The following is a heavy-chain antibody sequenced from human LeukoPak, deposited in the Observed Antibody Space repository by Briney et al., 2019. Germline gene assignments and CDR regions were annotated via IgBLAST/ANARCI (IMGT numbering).Heavy chain of an antibody. CDR1: GGSISHSSYY. J-gene: IGHJ6*02. Sequence: PSETLSLTCTVSGGSISHSSYYWGWIRQPPGKGLEWMGSIYYSGSTYYNPSLKSRVTMPLDTSKNQFSLNLSPVTAADTAVYYCAREVVVPAPGQGNYYYYGMDVWGQGTTVTVSS. V-gene: IGHV4-39*07. CDR3: AREVVVPAPGQGNYYYYGMDV. D-gene: IGHD2-2*01. CDR2: IYYSGST.